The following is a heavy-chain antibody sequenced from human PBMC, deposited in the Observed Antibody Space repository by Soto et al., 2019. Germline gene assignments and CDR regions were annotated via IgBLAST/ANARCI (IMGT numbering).Heavy chain of an antibody. CDR1: GVSISTGQYY. V-gene: IGHV4-30-4*01. Sequence: QVQLQESGPGLVKPSQTLSLTCSVSGVSISTGQYYWSWIRQSPGGGLQWIGYISYTWSTYYNPALKSRVSISADTTKIRFSLTLVNVTAADTAVYFCARDNGDGYNEGAFDIWGQGTMVTVSS. J-gene: IGHJ3*02. D-gene: IGHD2-21*01. CDR3: ARDNGDGYNEGAFDI. CDR2: ISYTWST.